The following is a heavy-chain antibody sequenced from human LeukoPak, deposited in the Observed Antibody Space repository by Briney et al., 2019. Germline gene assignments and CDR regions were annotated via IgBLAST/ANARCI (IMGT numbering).Heavy chain of an antibody. CDR2: ISGYNGAT. CDR1: GYTFTSYG. CDR3: ARGQFGESFDY. D-gene: IGHD3-10*01. Sequence: ASVKVSCKTSGYTFTSYGINWVRQAPGQGLECMGWISGYNGATYYAQNFQGRVAMTTDTSTSTVFMDLRSLRSDDTAVYYCARGQFGESFDYWGQGTLVTVSS. V-gene: IGHV1-18*01. J-gene: IGHJ4*02.